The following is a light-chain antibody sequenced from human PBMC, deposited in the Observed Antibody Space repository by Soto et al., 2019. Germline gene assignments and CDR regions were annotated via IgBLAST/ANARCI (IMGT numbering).Light chain of an antibody. V-gene: IGKV1-5*01. CDR2: DAS. J-gene: IGKJ1*01. Sequence: DIQMTQSPSSLSASDGDRVTITCRASQSISSWLAWYQQKPGKAPKLLIFDASSLESGVPSRFSGSGSGTEFTLTISSLQPDDFATYYCQQYNSYSQTFGQGTKVDIK. CDR3: QQYNSYSQT. CDR1: QSISSW.